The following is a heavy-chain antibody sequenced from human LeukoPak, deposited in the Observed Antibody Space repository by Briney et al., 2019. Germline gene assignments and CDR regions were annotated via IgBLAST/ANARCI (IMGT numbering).Heavy chain of an antibody. CDR3: ARPYYYGSGSYRDDAFDI. D-gene: IGHD3-10*01. CDR2: MNPNSGNT. CDR1: GYTFTSYD. J-gene: IGHJ3*02. Sequence: VASVKVSCKASGYTFTSYDINWVRQATGQGLEWMGWMNPNSGNTGYAQKFQGRVTMTRDTSTSTVYMELSSLRSEDTAVYYCARPYYYGSGSYRDDAFDIWGQGTMVTVSS. V-gene: IGHV1-8*01.